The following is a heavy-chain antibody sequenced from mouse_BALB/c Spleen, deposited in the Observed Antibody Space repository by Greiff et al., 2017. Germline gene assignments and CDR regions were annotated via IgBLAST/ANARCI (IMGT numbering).Heavy chain of an antibody. CDR1: GYTFTSYV. CDR2: INPYNDGT. J-gene: IGHJ4*01. V-gene: IGHV1-14*01. CDR3: ASNYGYAMDY. D-gene: IGHD1-1*01. Sequence: EVQGVESGPELVKPGASVKMSCKASGYTFTSYVMHWVKQKPGQGLEWIGYINPYNDGTKYNEKFKGKATLTSDKSSSTAYMELSSLTSEDSAVYYCASNYGYAMDYWGQGTSVTVSS.